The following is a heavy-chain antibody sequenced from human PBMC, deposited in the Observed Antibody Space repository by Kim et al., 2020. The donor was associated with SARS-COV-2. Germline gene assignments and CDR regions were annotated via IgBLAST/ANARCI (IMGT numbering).Heavy chain of an antibody. V-gene: IGHV1-18*01. J-gene: IGHJ6*02. CDR2: ISAYNGNT. CDR1: GYTFTSYG. Sequence: ASVKVSCKASGYTFTSYGISWVRQAPGQGLEWMGWISAYNGNTNYAQKLQGRVTMTTDTSTSTAYMELRSLRSDDTAVYYCAREGWEYCSGGSCYDLIPWGRVPDFYYYGMDVWGQGTTVTVSS. D-gene: IGHD2-15*01. CDR3: AREGWEYCSGGSCYDLIPWGRVPDFYYYGMDV.